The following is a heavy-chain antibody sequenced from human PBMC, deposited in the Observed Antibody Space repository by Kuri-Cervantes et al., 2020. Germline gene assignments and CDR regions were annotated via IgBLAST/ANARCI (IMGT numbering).Heavy chain of an antibody. J-gene: IGHJ4*02. V-gene: IGHV3-30*02. Sequence: GESLKISCAASGFTFSSYGMHWVRQAPDKGLEWVAFIRYDGSNKYHADSVKGRFTISRDNSKNTLYLLMNSLRAEDTAVYYCAENSYDILTGYFDYWGQGTLVTVSS. CDR1: GFTFSSYG. CDR3: AENSYDILTGYFDY. D-gene: IGHD3-9*01. CDR2: IRYDGSNK.